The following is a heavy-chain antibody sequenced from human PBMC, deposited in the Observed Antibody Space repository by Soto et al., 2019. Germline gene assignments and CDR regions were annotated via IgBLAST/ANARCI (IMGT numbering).Heavy chain of an antibody. V-gene: IGHV3-30*18. J-gene: IGHJ3*02. CDR1: GFTFSSYG. CDR3: AKGLVSPGGGAFDI. CDR2: ISYDGSNK. Sequence: QVQLVESGGGVVQPGRSLRLSCAASGFTFSSYGMHWVRQAPGKGLEWVAVISYDGSNKYYADSVKGRFTISRDNSKSTLYLQMNSLRAEDTAVYYCAKGLVSPGGGAFDIWGQGTMVTVSS. D-gene: IGHD3-10*01.